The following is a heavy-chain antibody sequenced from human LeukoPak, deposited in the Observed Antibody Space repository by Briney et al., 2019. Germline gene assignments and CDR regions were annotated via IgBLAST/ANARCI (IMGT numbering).Heavy chain of an antibody. D-gene: IGHD3-22*01. Sequence: GRSLRLSCAASGFTFSSYGMHWVRQAPGKGLEWVAVISYDGSNKYYADSVKGRFTISRDNSKNTLYLQMNSLRAEDTAVYYCARDYYDSSGYYYVAGNYWGQGTLVTVSS. CDR1: GFTFSSYG. V-gene: IGHV3-30*03. CDR3: ARDYYDSSGYYYVAGNY. J-gene: IGHJ4*02. CDR2: ISYDGSNK.